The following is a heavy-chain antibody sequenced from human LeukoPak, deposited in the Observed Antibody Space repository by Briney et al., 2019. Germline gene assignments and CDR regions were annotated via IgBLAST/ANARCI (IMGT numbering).Heavy chain of an antibody. Sequence: GGSLRLSCAASGFTFNNYAMTWVRQAPGKGLEWVSGIGDSGRSTYYADSVKGRFSISRDNSNYMVFLQMTSLRAEDTAIYYCVRAAGHDNRDDAFDIWGQGTMVTVSS. CDR1: GFTFNNYA. CDR3: VRAAGHDNRDDAFDI. D-gene: IGHD3-22*01. V-gene: IGHV3-23*01. CDR2: IGDSGRST. J-gene: IGHJ3*02.